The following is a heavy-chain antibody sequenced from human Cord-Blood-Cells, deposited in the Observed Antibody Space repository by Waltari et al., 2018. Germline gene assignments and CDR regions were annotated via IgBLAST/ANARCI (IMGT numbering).Heavy chain of an antibody. J-gene: IGHJ4*02. D-gene: IGHD6-13*01. Sequence: QLQLQESGPGLVKPSETLSLTCTVSGGPISSSSYYWGWIRQPPGKGLEWIGSIYYSGSTYYNPSLKSRVTISVDTSKNQFSLKLSSVTAADTAVYYCARQRGSSWYYWGQGTLVTVSS. V-gene: IGHV4-39*01. CDR1: GGPISSSSYY. CDR2: IYYSGST. CDR3: ARQRGSSWYY.